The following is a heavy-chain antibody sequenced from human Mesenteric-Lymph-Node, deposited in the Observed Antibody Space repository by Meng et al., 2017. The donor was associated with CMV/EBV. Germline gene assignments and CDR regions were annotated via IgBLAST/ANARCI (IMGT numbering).Heavy chain of an antibody. V-gene: IGHV1-46*01. Sequence: SGFTFTDYYLHWVRQAPGQGLEWMGIINPSGGSTSYAQKFQGRVTMTRDTSTSTVYMELSSLRSEDTAVYYCAREGAVAGNRGYYFDYWGQGTLVTVSS. CDR2: INPSGGST. CDR1: GFTFTDYY. CDR3: AREGAVAGNRGYYFDY. J-gene: IGHJ4*02. D-gene: IGHD6-19*01.